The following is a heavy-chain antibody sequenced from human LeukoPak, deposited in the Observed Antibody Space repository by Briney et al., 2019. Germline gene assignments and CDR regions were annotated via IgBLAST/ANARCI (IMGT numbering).Heavy chain of an antibody. CDR2: ISRNSGSI. CDR1: GFTFDDYA. CDR3: AKDFGRFGELLYSY. J-gene: IGHJ4*02. V-gene: IGHV3-9*01. D-gene: IGHD3-10*01. Sequence: GGSLRLSCAASGFTFDDYAMHWVRQAPGKGLEWVSGISRNSGSIGYADSVKGRFTISRDNAKNSLYLQMNSLRAEDTALYYCAKDFGRFGELLYSYWGQGTLVTVSS.